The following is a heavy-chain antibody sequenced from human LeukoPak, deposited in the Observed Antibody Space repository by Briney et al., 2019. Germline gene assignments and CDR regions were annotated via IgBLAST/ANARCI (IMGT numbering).Heavy chain of an antibody. Sequence: ASVKVSCKASGGTFSSYAISWVRQAPGQGLEWMGGIIPIFGTANYAQKFQGRVTITADESTSAAYMELSSLRSEDTAVYYCARDLAITKDIWGQGTMVTVSS. CDR1: GGTFSSYA. CDR3: ARDLAITKDI. CDR2: IIPIFGTA. D-gene: IGHD3-10*01. V-gene: IGHV1-69*13. J-gene: IGHJ3*02.